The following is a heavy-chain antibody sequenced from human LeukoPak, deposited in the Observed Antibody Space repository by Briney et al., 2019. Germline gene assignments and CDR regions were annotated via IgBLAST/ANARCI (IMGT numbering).Heavy chain of an antibody. CDR2: ISSSSSYI. CDR3: AREEHSSGWYVFPMDY. J-gene: IGHJ4*02. V-gene: IGHV3-21*01. D-gene: IGHD6-19*01. CDR1: GFTFSSYS. Sequence: GGSLRLSCAASGFTFSSYSMDWVRQAPGKGLEWVSSISSSSSYIYYADSVKGRFTISRDNAKNSLYLQMNSLRAEDTAVYYCAREEHSSGWYVFPMDYWGQGTLVTVSS.